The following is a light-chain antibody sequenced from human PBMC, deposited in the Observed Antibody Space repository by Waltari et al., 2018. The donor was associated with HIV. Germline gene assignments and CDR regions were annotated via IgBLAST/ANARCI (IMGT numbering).Light chain of an antibody. CDR1: SRYVVGYNL. CDR2: EVS. J-gene: IGLJ2*01. V-gene: IGLV2-23*02. Sequence: QSALTQPASVPGSPGQSFTISCPGTSRYVVGYNLVPWYQQHPGKAPKLMIYEVSKRPSGVSNRFSCAKSGNTAALTITWLQAEDEADYYCCASAGSTTYVIFGGGTKLTVL. CDR3: CASAGSTTYVI.